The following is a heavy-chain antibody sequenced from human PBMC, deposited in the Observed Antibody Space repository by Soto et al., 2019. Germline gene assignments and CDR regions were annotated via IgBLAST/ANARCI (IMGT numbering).Heavy chain of an antibody. CDR1: GFTFSSYA. CDR2: ISGSGDYT. V-gene: IGHV3-23*01. D-gene: IGHD1-26*01. Sequence: EVQLLESGGGLVQPGESLRLSCAASGFTFSSYAMTWVRQAPGKGLEWVSSISGSGDYTYFADSVKGRFTISRHNSKDTLYLQMSSLRVEDTAIYYCAKDSRSHTPGWFDTWAQGTLITVSS. CDR3: AKDSRSHTPGWFDT. J-gene: IGHJ5*02.